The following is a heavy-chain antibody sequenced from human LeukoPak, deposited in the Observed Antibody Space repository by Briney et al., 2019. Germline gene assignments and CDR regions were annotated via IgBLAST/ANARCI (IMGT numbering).Heavy chain of an antibody. CDR1: GGSISSYY. V-gene: IGHV4-59*01. D-gene: IGHD3-22*01. Sequence: KSSGTLSLTCTVSGGSISSYYWNWIRQPPGKGLEWIGDIYYSGSTNYNPPLKSRVTISVDTSKNQFSLKLSSVTAADTAVYYCARSGLDFYDSSGYFEDWGQGTLVTVSS. CDR2: IYYSGST. CDR3: ARSGLDFYDSSGYFED. J-gene: IGHJ4*02.